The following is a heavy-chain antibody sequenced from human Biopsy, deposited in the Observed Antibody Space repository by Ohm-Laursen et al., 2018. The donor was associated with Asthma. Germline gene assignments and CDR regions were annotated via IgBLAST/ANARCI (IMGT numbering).Heavy chain of an antibody. J-gene: IGHJ3*02. V-gene: IGHV3-30*03. D-gene: IGHD3-22*01. Sequence: SLRLSCTASGFVFSQCGMHWVRQGPSKGLEWVALVSSDGHNKYYEDSVKGRFTISRDNSRNRLYLQINRLTVEDSAVYFCARQSGQDYGDSSGFDIWGQGTKVAVSS. CDR1: GFVFSQCG. CDR3: ARQSGQDYGDSSGFDI. CDR2: VSSDGHNK.